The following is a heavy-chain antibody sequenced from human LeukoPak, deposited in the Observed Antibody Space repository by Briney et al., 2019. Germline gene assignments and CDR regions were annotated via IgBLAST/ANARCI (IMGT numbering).Heavy chain of an antibody. CDR2: MYLSGST. Sequence: SETLSLTCTVSGGSLNSYYWSWIRQPPGKGLEWIGYMYLSGSTKYNPSLKSRVTISLDTSKNQFSLRLRSVTAADTAVYYCARAKGITSFDYWGQGTLVTVSS. J-gene: IGHJ4*02. CDR3: ARAKGITSFDY. CDR1: GGSLNSYY. V-gene: IGHV4-59*01. D-gene: IGHD5-24*01.